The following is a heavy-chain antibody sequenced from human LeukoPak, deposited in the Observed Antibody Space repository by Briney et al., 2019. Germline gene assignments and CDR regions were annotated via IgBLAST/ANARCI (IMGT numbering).Heavy chain of an antibody. V-gene: IGHV4-59*01. CDR1: GGAISSYY. D-gene: IGHD6-13*01. J-gene: IGHJ4*02. CDR2: IYYSGST. CDR3: ARRSAAAGTPFDY. Sequence: SGNPSPPRPVSGGAISSYYWSLVRQPPRKGPGGGGYIYYSGSTNYNPSLKSRVTISVDTSKNQFSLKLSSVTAADTAVYYCARRSAAAGTPFDYWGQGTLVTVSS.